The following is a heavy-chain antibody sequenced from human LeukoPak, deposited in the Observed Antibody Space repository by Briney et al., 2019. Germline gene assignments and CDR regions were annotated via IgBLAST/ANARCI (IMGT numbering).Heavy chain of an antibody. V-gene: IGHV3-74*01. CDR1: GFTFSSYW. CDR3: AKDSNGWYQRGSNYFDY. J-gene: IGHJ4*02. D-gene: IGHD6-19*01. CDR2: INSDGSST. Sequence: GGSLRLSCAASGFTFSSYWMHWVRQAPGKGLLWVSRINSDGSSTSYADSVKGRFTISRDNAKNTLYLQMNSLRAEDTAEYYCAKDSNGWYQRGSNYFDYWGQGTLVTVSS.